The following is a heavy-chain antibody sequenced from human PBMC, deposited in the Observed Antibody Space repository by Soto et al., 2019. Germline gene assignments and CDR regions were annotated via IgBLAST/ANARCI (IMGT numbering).Heavy chain of an antibody. CDR3: ASHTSSGWLAFDI. D-gene: IGHD6-19*01. J-gene: IGHJ3*02. V-gene: IGHV5-51*01. Sequence: PGESLKISCKGSGYSFTSYWIGWVRQMPGKGLEWMGIIYPGDSDTRYSPSFQGQVAISADKSISTAYLQWSSLKASDTAMYYCASHTSSGWLAFDIWGQGTMVTVSS. CDR1: GYSFTSYW. CDR2: IYPGDSDT.